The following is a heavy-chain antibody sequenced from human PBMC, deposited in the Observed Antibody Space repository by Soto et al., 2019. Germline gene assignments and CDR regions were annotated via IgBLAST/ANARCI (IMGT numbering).Heavy chain of an antibody. Sequence: QVQLQEAGPGLVKPSQTLSLTCTVSGGSISSGGYYWSWIRQHPGKGLEGIGYIFYSGSTYYNPSLKSRVTISVDTSKNQFSLKLSSVTAAVTAVYYCARGGGYQLLSRYWFDPWGQGTLVTVSS. CDR1: GGSISSGGYY. CDR2: IFYSGST. J-gene: IGHJ5*02. CDR3: ARGGGYQLLSRYWFDP. V-gene: IGHV4-31*03. D-gene: IGHD2-2*01.